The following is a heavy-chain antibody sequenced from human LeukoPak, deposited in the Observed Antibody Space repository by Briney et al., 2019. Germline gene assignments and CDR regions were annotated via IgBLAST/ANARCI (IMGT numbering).Heavy chain of an antibody. J-gene: IGHJ4*02. Sequence: GGPLRLSCAASGVSVSSKDKSWVRQPAGKGLEWVSVIYSCGTTFYADSVKGRFTIARDNSKTTLYLQMNSLRPDDTAVYYCTKLKGWYGDGYFDYWGRGILVTVSS. CDR3: TKLKGWYGDGYFDY. CDR2: IYSCGTT. CDR1: GVSVSSKD. V-gene: IGHV3-53*01. D-gene: IGHD6-19*01.